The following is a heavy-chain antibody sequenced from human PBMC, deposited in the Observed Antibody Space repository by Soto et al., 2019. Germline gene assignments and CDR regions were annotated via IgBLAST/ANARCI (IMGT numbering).Heavy chain of an antibody. CDR2: IIPIFGTA. D-gene: IGHD6-6*01. Sequence: SVKVSCKASGGTFSSYAISWVRQAPGQGLEWMGGIIPIFGTANYAQKFQGRVTITADESTSTAYMELSSLRSEDTAVYYCAAGYSSSSGAAWYYYYGMDVWGQGTTVTVSS. CDR1: GGTFSSYA. J-gene: IGHJ6*02. CDR3: AAGYSSSSGAAWYYYYGMDV. V-gene: IGHV1-69*13.